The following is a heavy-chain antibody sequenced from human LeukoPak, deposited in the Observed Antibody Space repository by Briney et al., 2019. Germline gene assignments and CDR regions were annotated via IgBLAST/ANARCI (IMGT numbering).Heavy chain of an antibody. CDR1: GFVFGTYG. V-gene: IGHV3-33*01. Sequence: GGSLRLSCAASGFVFGTYGMHWLRQAPGKGLERVAVIWYDGSVKYYADSVKGRFTISRDNSKNTLFLQMNSLRVEDTALYYCARAVGPFDYWGQGTLVTVSS. CDR3: ARAVGPFDY. D-gene: IGHD2-15*01. CDR2: IWYDGSVK. J-gene: IGHJ4*02.